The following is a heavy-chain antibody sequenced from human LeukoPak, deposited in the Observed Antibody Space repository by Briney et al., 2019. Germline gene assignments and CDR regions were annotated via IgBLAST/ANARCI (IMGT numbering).Heavy chain of an antibody. CDR1: GFPFRTYG. Sequence: PGPSLSLSCAASGFPFRTYGMHGVRQAPGKGREWVAVIWSDGSNKYYADSVRGRFTISRDNHKNTLYLQMNSLRAEDTAAYYCARCRDSDSYNLLGYWGQGTLVTVSS. CDR2: IWSDGSNK. CDR3: ARCRDSDSYNLLGY. V-gene: IGHV3-33*01. D-gene: IGHD2-21*02. J-gene: IGHJ4*02.